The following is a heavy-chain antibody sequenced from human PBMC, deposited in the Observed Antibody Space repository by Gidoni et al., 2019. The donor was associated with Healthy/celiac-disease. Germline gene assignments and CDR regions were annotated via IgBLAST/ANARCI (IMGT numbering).Heavy chain of an antibody. J-gene: IGHJ3*01. CDR1: GFTFSNAW. CDR3: TLPTLPPHITIFGVVTNL. CDR2: IKSKTDGGTT. D-gene: IGHD3-3*01. V-gene: IGHV3-15*01. Sequence: EVQLVESGGGLVKPGGSLRLSCAASGFTFSNAWLSWVRQAPGKGLEWVGRIKSKTDGGTTDYAAPVKGRFTISRDDSKNTLYLQMNSLKTEDTAVYYCTLPTLPPHITIFGVVTNLWGQGTMVTVSS.